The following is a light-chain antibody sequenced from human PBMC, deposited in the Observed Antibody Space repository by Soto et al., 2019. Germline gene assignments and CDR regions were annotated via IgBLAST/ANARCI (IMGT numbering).Light chain of an antibody. CDR2: DAS. J-gene: IGKJ5*01. CDR3: QQRSNWPPIT. V-gene: IGKV3-11*01. Sequence: EIVLTQSPATLSLFPGERATLSYRASQSVSRYLAWYQQKPGQAPRLLIYDASNRATGIPARFSGSGSGTDFTLTISSLEPEDFAVYYCQQRSNWPPITFGQGTRLEI. CDR1: QSVSRY.